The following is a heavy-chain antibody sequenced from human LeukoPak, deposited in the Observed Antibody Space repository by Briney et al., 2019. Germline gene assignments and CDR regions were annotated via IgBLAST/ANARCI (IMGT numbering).Heavy chain of an antibody. V-gene: IGHV3-21*01. J-gene: IGHJ4*02. CDR1: GFTFSSYS. Sequence: PGGSLRLSCAASGFTFSSYSMNWVRQAPGKGLEWVSSISSSSSYIYYADSVKGRFTISRDNAKNSLYLQMNSLRAEDTAVYYCARPRVGGWYGYLFDYWGQGTLVTVSS. CDR2: ISSSSSYI. D-gene: IGHD6-19*01. CDR3: ARPRVGGWYGYLFDY.